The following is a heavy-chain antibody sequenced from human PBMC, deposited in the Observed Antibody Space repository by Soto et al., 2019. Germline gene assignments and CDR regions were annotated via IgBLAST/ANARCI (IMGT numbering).Heavy chain of an antibody. CDR3: ARFDDYNYYYGMDV. V-gene: IGHV4-59*01. Sequence: SETLSLTGSVSGGSISSYYWSWIRQPPGKGLEWIGYIYYSGSTNYNPSLKSRVTISVDTSKNQFSLKLSSMTAADTTVYYCARFDDYNYYYGMDVWGQGTTVTVSS. CDR2: IYYSGST. CDR1: GGSISSYY. J-gene: IGHJ6*02. D-gene: IGHD3-16*01.